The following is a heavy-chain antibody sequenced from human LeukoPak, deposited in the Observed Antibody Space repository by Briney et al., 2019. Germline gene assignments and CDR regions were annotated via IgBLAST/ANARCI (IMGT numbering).Heavy chain of an antibody. V-gene: IGHV1-8*01. D-gene: IGHD5-12*01. J-gene: IGHJ6*03. CDR3: AREGERGYSGYDDIYYYYYYMDV. CDR2: MNPNSGNT. Sequence: ASVKVSCKASGYTFTSYDINWVRQATGQGLEWMGWMNPNSGNTGYAQKFQGRVTMTRNTSISTAYMELSSLRPEDTAVYYCAREGERGYSGYDDIYYYYYYMDVWGKGTTVTVSS. CDR1: GYTFTSYD.